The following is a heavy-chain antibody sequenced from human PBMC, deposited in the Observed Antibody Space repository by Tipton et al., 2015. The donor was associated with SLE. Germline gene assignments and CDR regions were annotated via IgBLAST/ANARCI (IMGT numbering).Heavy chain of an antibody. D-gene: IGHD4-17*01. CDR3: ARQVTTVTTLYYYYYGMDV. CDR2: IYTSGST. V-gene: IGHV4-4*07. CDR1: GGSISSYY. J-gene: IGHJ6*02. Sequence: TLSLTCTVSGGSISSYYWSWILQPAGKGLEWIGRIYTSGSTNYNPSLKSRVTMTRDTSMNQFSLKLSSVTAADTAVYYCARQVTTVTTLYYYYYGMDVCGQGTTVTVSS.